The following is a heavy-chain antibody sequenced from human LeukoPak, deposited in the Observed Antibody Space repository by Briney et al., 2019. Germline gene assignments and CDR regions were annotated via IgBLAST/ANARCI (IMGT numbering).Heavy chain of an antibody. V-gene: IGHV3-7*04. CDR1: GFTFSSYW. CDR2: IKEDGTES. Sequence: PGGSLRLSCAASGFTFSSYWMTWVRQAPGKELEWVANIKEDGTESFYVDSVKGRFTISRDNAKSSLFLQMNSLTDEDTAVYYCARVGSSRPFDNWGQGTLVTVSS. CDR3: ARVGSSRPFDN. J-gene: IGHJ4*02. D-gene: IGHD2-2*01.